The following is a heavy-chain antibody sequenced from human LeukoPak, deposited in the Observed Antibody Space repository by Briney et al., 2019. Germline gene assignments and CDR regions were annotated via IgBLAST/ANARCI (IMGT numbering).Heavy chain of an antibody. V-gene: IGHV3-21*06. J-gene: IGHJ4*02. CDR1: GFTFSAYW. D-gene: IGHD3-22*01. Sequence: GGSLRLSCAASGFTFSAYWMSWVRQAPGKGLEWVSCIFSRSESILYADSVKGRFSISRDNAKNLLYLQMDSLRVEDTAVYYCARDFFHSSESRPFDYWGQGTLVTVSS. CDR3: ARDFFHSSESRPFDY. CDR2: IFSRSESI.